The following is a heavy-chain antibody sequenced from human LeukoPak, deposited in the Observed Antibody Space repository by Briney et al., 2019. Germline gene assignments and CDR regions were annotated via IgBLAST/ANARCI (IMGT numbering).Heavy chain of an antibody. D-gene: IGHD3-3*01. V-gene: IGHV3-53*01. CDR2: IYSDGST. Sequence: AGSLRLSCAASGFTISSNYRTWVRQAPGEGLEWVLFIYSDGSTYYADSVKGRFTISRDNSKNTMYLQMNSLRADDTAVYYCARGLTNFDYWGQGTLVTVSS. CDR3: ARGLTNFDY. J-gene: IGHJ4*02. CDR1: GFTISSNY.